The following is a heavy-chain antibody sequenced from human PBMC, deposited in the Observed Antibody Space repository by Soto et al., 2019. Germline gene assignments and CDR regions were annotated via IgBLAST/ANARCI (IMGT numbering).Heavy chain of an antibody. CDR3: ARTYYDFWSGYSPYHYYGMDV. J-gene: IGHJ6*02. V-gene: IGHV4-30-4*01. CDR1: GGSISSGDYY. CDR2: IYYSGST. D-gene: IGHD3-3*01. Sequence: PSETLSLTCTVSGGSISSGDYYWSWIRQPPGKGLEWIGYIYYSGSTYYNPSLKSRVTISVDTSKNQFSLKLSSVTAADTAVYYCARTYYDFWSGYSPYHYYGMDVWGQGTTVTVSS.